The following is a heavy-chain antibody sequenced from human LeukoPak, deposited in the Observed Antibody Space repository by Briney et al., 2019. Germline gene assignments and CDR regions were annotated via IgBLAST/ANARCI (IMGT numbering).Heavy chain of an antibody. CDR1: GYTFTSYG. CDR2: ISAYNGNT. J-gene: IGHJ5*02. D-gene: IGHD3-10*01. CDR3: ARDRNGLLWFGEKGFDP. V-gene: IGHV1-18*01. Sequence: GASVKVSCKASGYTFTSYGISWVRQARGQGLEWMGWISAYNGNTNYAQKLQGRVTMTTDTSTSTAYMELRSLRSDDTAVYYCARDRNGLLWFGEKGFDPWGQGTLVTVSS.